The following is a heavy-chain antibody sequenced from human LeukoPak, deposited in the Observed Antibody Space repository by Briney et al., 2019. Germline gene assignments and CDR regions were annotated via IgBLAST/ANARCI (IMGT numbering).Heavy chain of an antibody. CDR3: ARGVIAVARAYYYYYYGMDA. J-gene: IGHJ6*02. Sequence: SETLSLTCAVYGGSFSGYYWSWIRQPPGKGLEWIGEINHSGSTNYNPSLKSRVTISVDTSKNQFSLKLSSVTAADTAVYYCARGVIAVARAYYYYYYGMDAWGQGTTVTVSS. V-gene: IGHV4-34*01. CDR1: GGSFSGYY. D-gene: IGHD6-19*01. CDR2: INHSGST.